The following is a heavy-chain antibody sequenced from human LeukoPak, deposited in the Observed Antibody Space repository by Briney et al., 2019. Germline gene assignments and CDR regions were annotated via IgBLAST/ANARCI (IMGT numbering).Heavy chain of an antibody. CDR3: ARDDIGGSIVVVVAAYYGMDV. V-gene: IGHV1-18*01. D-gene: IGHD2-15*01. J-gene: IGHJ6*02. CDR1: GYTFTSYG. CDR2: ISAYNGNT. Sequence: GASGKVSCKASGYTFTSYGISWVRQAPGQGLEWMGWISAYNGNTSYAQKLQGRVTMTTDTSTSTAYMELRSLRSDDTAVYYCARDDIGGSIVVVVAAYYGMDVWGQGTTVTVSS.